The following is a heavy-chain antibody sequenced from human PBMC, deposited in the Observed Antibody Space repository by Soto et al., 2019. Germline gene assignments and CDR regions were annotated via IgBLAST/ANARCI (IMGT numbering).Heavy chain of an antibody. CDR2: MNPNSGET. V-gene: IGHV1-8*01. CDR1: GYTFTDYD. J-gene: IGHJ5*02. CDR3: ARVAVAARPRWYNWFDP. D-gene: IGHD2-15*01. Sequence: QEQLVQSGAEVKKPGASVKVSCKTSGYTFTDYDINWVRQATGQGLEWIGWMNPNSGETGYAQKVQGRVTMTRSASLSTAYLELSSLRSEDTAVYYCARVAVAARPRWYNWFDPWGQGTLVTVSS.